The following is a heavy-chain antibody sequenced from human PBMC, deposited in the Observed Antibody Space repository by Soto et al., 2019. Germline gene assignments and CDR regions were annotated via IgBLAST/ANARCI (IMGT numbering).Heavy chain of an antibody. D-gene: IGHD5-12*01. J-gene: IGHJ4*02. V-gene: IGHV4-4*07. CDR2: IFSSGST. CDR3: AREGSYSAYNFAHGIQLWSLDF. CDR1: GGSINTFY. Sequence: SETRSLTCTVSGGSINTFYWSWVRQPAGKGLEWIGRIFSSGSTSFNPSLESRVAMSVDTSKNHFSLNLSSVTAADMVVYYCAREGSYSAYNFAHGIQLWSLDFWGQGALVTVSS.